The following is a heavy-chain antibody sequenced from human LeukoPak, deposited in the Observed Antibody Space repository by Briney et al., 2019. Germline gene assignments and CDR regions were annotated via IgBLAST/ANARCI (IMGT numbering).Heavy chain of an antibody. CDR2: IIPIFGTA. V-gene: IGHV1-69*13. J-gene: IGHJ5*02. Sequence: ASVKVPCKASGGTFSSYAISWVRQAPGQGLEWMGGIIPIFGTANYAQKFQGRVTITADESTSTAYMELSSLRSEDTAVYYCARVSDYSNYEGVDPWGQGTLVTVSS. CDR3: ARVSDYSNYEGVDP. D-gene: IGHD4-11*01. CDR1: GGTFSSYA.